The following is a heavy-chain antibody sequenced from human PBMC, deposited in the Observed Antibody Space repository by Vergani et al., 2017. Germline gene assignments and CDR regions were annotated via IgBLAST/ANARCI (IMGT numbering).Heavy chain of an antibody. CDR1: GGSISSYY. CDR3: ARVALDCSSTSCYPRSYYYYMDV. Sequence: QVQLQESGPGLVKPSETLSLTCTVSGGSISSYYWSWIRQPAGKGLEWIGRIYTSGSTNYNPSLKSRVTMSVDTSKNQFSLKLSSVTAADTAVYYCARVALDCSSTSCYPRSYYYYMDVWGKGTTVTVSS. J-gene: IGHJ6*03. V-gene: IGHV4-4*07. D-gene: IGHD2-2*01. CDR2: IYTSGST.